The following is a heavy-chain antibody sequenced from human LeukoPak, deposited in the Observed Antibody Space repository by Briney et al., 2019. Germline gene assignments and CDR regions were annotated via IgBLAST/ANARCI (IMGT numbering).Heavy chain of an antibody. CDR1: GGSISRSSYY. D-gene: IGHD6-13*01. CDR2: ISYIGST. J-gene: IGHJ4*02. Sequence: SSETLSLTCAVSGGSISRSSYYCGWIRQPPGKGLEWIGSISYIGSTYYNPSLKSRVTISVDTSKNQFSLKLSSVTAADTAVYYCASGVDLQLSPFDYWGQGTLVTVSS. CDR3: ASGVDLQLSPFDY. V-gene: IGHV4-39*07.